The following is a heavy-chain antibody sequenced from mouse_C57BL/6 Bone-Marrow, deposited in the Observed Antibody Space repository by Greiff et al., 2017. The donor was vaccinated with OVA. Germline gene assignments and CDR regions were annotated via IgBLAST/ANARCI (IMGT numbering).Heavy chain of an antibody. V-gene: IGHV1-64*01. D-gene: IGHD2-5*01. Sequence: QVQLQQPGAELVKPGASVKLSCKASGYTFTSYWMHWVKQRPGQGLEWIGMIHPNSGSTNYNEKFKSKATLTVDNSSSTAYMQLSSLTSEDSAVYYCAAYYSNYSLFDYWGQGTTLTVSS. J-gene: IGHJ2*01. CDR2: IHPNSGST. CDR3: AAYYSNYSLFDY. CDR1: GYTFTSYW.